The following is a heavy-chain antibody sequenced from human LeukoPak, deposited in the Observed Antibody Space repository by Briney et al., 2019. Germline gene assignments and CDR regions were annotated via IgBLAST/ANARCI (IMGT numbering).Heavy chain of an antibody. V-gene: IGHV3-13*01. CDR1: GFNFSEYD. Sequence: GSLRLSCAASGFNFSEYDMHWVRQATGNRLGWVSGIGTAGDTYYPGSVKGRFTISRENAKISLHLQMNSLRAGDTAVYCCTRVDRADAFDIWGRGTIVTVSS. CDR3: TRVDRADAFDI. D-gene: IGHD3-16*02. CDR2: IGTAGDT. J-gene: IGHJ3*02.